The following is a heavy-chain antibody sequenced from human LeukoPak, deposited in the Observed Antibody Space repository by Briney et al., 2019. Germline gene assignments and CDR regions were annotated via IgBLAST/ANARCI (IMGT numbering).Heavy chain of an antibody. J-gene: IGHJ6*04. V-gene: IGHV3-23*01. D-gene: IGHD6-6*01. CDR2: ISGSGGST. Sequence: PGGSLRLSCAASGFTFSSYAMSWVRQAPGKGLEWVSAISGSGGSTYYADSVKGRFTISRDNSKNTLYLQMNSLRAEDTAVYYCASRRHIAARLHPSYGSSYCMDVGGEGTSVTVSS. CDR1: GFTFSSYA. CDR3: ASRRHIAARLHPSYGSSYCMDV.